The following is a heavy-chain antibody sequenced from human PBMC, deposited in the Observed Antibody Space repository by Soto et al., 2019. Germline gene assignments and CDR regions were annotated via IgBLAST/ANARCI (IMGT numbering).Heavy chain of an antibody. CDR3: ASSSITIFGVVIIPVNWFDP. J-gene: IGHJ5*02. Sequence: LSLTCAVSGYSISSSNWWGWIRQPPGKGLEWIGYIYYSGSTYYNWSLKSRVTISIDTSKNQFSLKLSSVTAADTAVYYCASSSITIFGVVIIPVNWFDPWGQGTLVTVSS. CDR1: GYSISSSNW. CDR2: IYYSGST. D-gene: IGHD3-3*01. V-gene: IGHV4-28*01.